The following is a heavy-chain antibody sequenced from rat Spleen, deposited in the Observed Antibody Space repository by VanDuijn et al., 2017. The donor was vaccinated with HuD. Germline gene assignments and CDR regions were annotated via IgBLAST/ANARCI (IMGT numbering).Heavy chain of an antibody. CDR3: ASHTTEGAPFDY. D-gene: IGHD1-11*01. Sequence: QVQLKESGPGLVQPSQTLSLTCTVSGFSLISYTVSWVRQPPGKGLEWIAAISSGKSTYYNSALKSRLSISVDTSKSQVFLKMNSLQAEDTAMFFCASHTTEGAPFDYWGQGVMVTVSS. V-gene: IGHV2-6*01. CDR2: ISSGKST. J-gene: IGHJ2*01. CDR1: GFSLISYT.